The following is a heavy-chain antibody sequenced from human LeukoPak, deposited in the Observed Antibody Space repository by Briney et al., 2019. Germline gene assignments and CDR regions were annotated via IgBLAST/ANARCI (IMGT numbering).Heavy chain of an antibody. J-gene: IGHJ4*02. D-gene: IGHD6-19*01. CDR2: ISSSSSYI. V-gene: IGHV3-21*01. CDR1: GFTFSSYR. Sequence: GGSLRLSCAASGFTFSSYRMKWVRQAPGKGREWFSSISSSSSYIYNADSVKGRFTISRDNSKNTLYLQMNSLRAEDTAVYYCAREAYSSTAFDSWGQGTLVTVSS. CDR3: AREAYSSTAFDS.